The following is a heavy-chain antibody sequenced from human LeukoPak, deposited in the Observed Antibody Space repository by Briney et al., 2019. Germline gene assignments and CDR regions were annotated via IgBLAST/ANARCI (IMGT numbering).Heavy chain of an antibody. CDR2: ISYDGGNK. J-gene: IGHJ4*02. Sequence: PGGSLRLSCAASGFTFSSYEMNWVRKPPGKGLEWVAVISYDGGNKYYADSVRGRFTISRDNSKNTLYLQMYSLRAEDTALYYCARSYGSGYLYTPLDYWGQGTLVTVSS. D-gene: IGHD3-10*01. CDR3: ARSYGSGYLYTPLDY. V-gene: IGHV3-30*03. CDR1: GFTFSSYE.